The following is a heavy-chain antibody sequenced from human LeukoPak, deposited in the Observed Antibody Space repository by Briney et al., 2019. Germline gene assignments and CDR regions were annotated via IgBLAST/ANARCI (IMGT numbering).Heavy chain of an antibody. CDR3: ARSYSSGWLQFDY. D-gene: IGHD6-19*01. V-gene: IGHV4-59*08. Sequence: SETLSLTCTVSGGSISSYYWSWIRQPPGKGLEWIGYIYYSGSTNYNPSLKSRVTISVDTSKNQLSLKLSSVTAADTAVYYCARSYSSGWLQFDYWGQGTLVTVSS. CDR2: IYYSGST. CDR1: GGSISSYY. J-gene: IGHJ4*02.